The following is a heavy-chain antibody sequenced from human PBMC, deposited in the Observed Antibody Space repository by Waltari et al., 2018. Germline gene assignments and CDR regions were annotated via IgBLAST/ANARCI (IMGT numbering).Heavy chain of an antibody. CDR2: IYYSGST. Sequence: SGPXLVKPSEXLSXTRTVXXXSIXXXXXXWIRQPPGKGLEWIGYIYYSGSTNYNPSLKSRVTISVDTSKNQFSLRLRSVTAADTAVYYCARDGYFGSEVSGAFDIWGQGTMVTVSS. CDR3: ARDGYFGSEVSGAFDI. D-gene: IGHD3-10*01. J-gene: IGHJ3*02. CDR1: XXSIXXXX. V-gene: IGHV4-59*01.